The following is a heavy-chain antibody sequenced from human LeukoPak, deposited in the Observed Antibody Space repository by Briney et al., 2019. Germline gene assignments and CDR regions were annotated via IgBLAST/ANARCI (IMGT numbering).Heavy chain of an antibody. J-gene: IGHJ4*02. V-gene: IGHV3-66*01. CDR2: IYSGGST. Sequence: PGGSLRLSCAAAGFTVSSNYMSWVRQAPGKGLEWVSVIYSGGSTYYADSVKGRFTISRDNSKNTLYLQMNSLRAEDTAVYYCARVPGGYYFDYWGQGTLVTVSS. CDR1: GFTVSSNY. D-gene: IGHD3-10*01. CDR3: ARVPGGYYFDY.